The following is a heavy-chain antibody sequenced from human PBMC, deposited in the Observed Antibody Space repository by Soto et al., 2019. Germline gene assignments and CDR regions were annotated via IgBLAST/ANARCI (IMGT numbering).Heavy chain of an antibody. J-gene: IGHJ4*02. CDR2: ISGSGGST. CDR3: AKRGHYYDSSGYHRPGTLDY. Sequence: PGGSLRLSCAASGFTFSSYAMSWVRQAPGKGLEWVSAISGSGGSTYYADSVKGRFTISRDNSKNTLYLQMNSLRAEDTAVYYCAKRGHYYDSSGYHRPGTLDYWGQGTLVTVSS. CDR1: GFTFSSYA. D-gene: IGHD3-22*01. V-gene: IGHV3-23*01.